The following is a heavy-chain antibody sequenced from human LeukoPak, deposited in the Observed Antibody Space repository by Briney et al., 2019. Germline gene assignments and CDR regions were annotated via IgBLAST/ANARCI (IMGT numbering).Heavy chain of an antibody. Sequence: SETLSLTCTVSGYSISSGYYWGWIRQPPGKGLEWIGSIYYSGSTYYNPSLKSRVTISVDTSKNQFSLKLSSVTAADTAVYYCARVHPPRGPDYWGQGTLVTVSS. V-gene: IGHV4-38-2*02. CDR1: GYSISSGYY. CDR3: ARVHPPRGPDY. CDR2: IYYSGST. D-gene: IGHD1-26*01. J-gene: IGHJ4*02.